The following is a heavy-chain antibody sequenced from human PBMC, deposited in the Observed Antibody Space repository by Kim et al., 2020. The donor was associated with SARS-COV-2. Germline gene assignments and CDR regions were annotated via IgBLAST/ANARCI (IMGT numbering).Heavy chain of an antibody. CDR2: ISYDGSNK. D-gene: IGHD2-21*02. V-gene: IGHV3-30*04. CDR1: GFTFSSYA. Sequence: GGSLRLSCAASGFTFSSYAMHWVRQAPGKGLEWVAVISYDGSNKYYADSVKGRFTISRDNSKNTLYLQMNSLRAEDTAVYYCARGGAYCGGDCYPGHAF. CDR3: ARGGAYCGGDCYPGHAF. J-gene: IGHJ3*01.